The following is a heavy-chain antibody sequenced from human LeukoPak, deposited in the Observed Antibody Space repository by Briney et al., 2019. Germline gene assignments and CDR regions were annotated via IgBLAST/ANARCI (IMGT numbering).Heavy chain of an antibody. V-gene: IGHV4-4*07. D-gene: IGHD3-22*01. CDR3: ANHRGYYYDSSGYHDI. CDR2: IYTSGST. Sequence: SETLSLTCTVSGGSISSYYWSWIRQPAGKGLEWIGRIYTSGSTNYNPSLKSRVTMSVDTSKNQFSLKLSSVPAADTAVYYCANHRGYYYDSSGYHDIWGQGTMVTVSS. J-gene: IGHJ3*02. CDR1: GGSISSYY.